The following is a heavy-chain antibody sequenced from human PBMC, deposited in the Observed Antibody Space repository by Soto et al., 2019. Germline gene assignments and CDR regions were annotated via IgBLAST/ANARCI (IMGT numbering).Heavy chain of an antibody. V-gene: IGHV3-23*01. CDR2: ISTSGDNT. CDR1: GFTFSSYA. Sequence: EVQLLESGGGLVQPGGSLRLSCAGSGFTFSSYAMSWVRQAPGKGLEWVSAISTSGDNTYYAESVKGRFTTSRDNAKNTLYMQMNSLRADDTAVYHCAKYQLGVDTAMGLFDYWGQGTLVTVSS. CDR3: AKYQLGVDTAMGLFDY. J-gene: IGHJ4*02. D-gene: IGHD5-18*01.